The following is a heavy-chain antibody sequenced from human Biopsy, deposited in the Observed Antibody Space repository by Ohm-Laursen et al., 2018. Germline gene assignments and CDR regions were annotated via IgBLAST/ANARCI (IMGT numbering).Heavy chain of an antibody. CDR3: ARDPNWGSGY. J-gene: IGHJ4*02. D-gene: IGHD7-27*01. V-gene: IGHV3-21*01. Sequence: SLRLSCTASGLTFTNYAMTWVRQAPGKGLEWVSTINPSRSSMSYADSVKGRFTISRDNSNNSLYLQMNSLKAEDTAVYYCARDPNWGSGYWGQGTLVTVSS. CDR2: INPSRSSM. CDR1: GLTFTNYA.